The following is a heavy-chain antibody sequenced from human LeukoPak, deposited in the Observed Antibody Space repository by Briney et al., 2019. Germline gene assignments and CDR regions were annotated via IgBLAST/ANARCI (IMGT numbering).Heavy chain of an antibody. Sequence: SETLSLTCTVSGYSISSGYCWGWIRPPPGKGLEWVGSIYHSGSTYYNPSLKSRVTISVHTSKNQFPLKLSSATAADTAVYYCARDQRSGSYVDYWGQGTLVTASS. CDR3: ARDQRSGSYVDY. CDR1: GYSISSGYC. D-gene: IGHD3-10*01. V-gene: IGHV4-38-2*02. CDR2: IYHSGST. J-gene: IGHJ4*02.